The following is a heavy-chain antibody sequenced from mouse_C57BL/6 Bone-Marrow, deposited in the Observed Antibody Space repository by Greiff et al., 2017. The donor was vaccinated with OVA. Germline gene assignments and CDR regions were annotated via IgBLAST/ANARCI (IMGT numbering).Heavy chain of an antibody. Sequence: EVKLMESGGGLVQPGGSMKLSCVASGFTFSNYWMNWVRQSPEKGLEWVAQIRLKSDNYATHYAESVKGRFTISRDDSKRSVYLQMNNLRAEDTGIYYCTGWYFDVWGTGTTVTVSS. V-gene: IGHV6-3*01. CDR3: TGWYFDV. CDR2: IRLKSDNYAT. CDR1: GFTFSNYW. J-gene: IGHJ1*03.